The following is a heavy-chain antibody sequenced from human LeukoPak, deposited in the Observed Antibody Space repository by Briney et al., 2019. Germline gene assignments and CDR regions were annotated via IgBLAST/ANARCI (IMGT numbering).Heavy chain of an antibody. CDR2: INHSGST. CDR1: GGSFSGYY. CDR3: ARHSQLYYDFWSGYPYYFDY. Sequence: SQTLSLTCAVYGGSFSGYYWSWIRQPPGKGLEWIGEINHSGSTNYNPSLKSRVTISVDTSKNQFSLKLSSVTAADTAVYYCARHSQLYYDFWSGYPYYFDYWGQGTLVTVSS. J-gene: IGHJ4*02. D-gene: IGHD3-3*01. V-gene: IGHV4-34*01.